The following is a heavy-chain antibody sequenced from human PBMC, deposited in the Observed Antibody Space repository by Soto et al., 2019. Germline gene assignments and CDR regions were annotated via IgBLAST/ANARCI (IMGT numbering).Heavy chain of an antibody. Sequence: SETLSLTCAVYGGSFSGYYWSWIRQPPGKGLEWIGEINHSGSTNYNPSLKSRVTISVDTSKNQFSLKLSSVTAADTAVYYCARDGMVVAALDAFDIWGQGTMVTVSS. D-gene: IGHD2-15*01. CDR3: ARDGMVVAALDAFDI. J-gene: IGHJ3*02. V-gene: IGHV4-34*01. CDR1: GGSFSGYY. CDR2: INHSGST.